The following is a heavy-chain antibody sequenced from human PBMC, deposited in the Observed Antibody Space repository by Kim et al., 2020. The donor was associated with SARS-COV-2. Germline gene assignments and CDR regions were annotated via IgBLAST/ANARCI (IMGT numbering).Heavy chain of an antibody. CDR2: INPSGGST. Sequence: ASVKVSCKASGYTFTSYYMHWVRQAPGQGLEWMGIINPSGGSTTYAQKFQGRVTMTRDTSTSTVYMELSSLRSEDTAVYYCARDGCSSTNCYAGGNWFDPWGQGTLVTVSS. J-gene: IGHJ5*02. CDR1: GYTFTSYY. CDR3: ARDGCSSTNCYAGGNWFDP. V-gene: IGHV1-46*01. D-gene: IGHD2-2*01.